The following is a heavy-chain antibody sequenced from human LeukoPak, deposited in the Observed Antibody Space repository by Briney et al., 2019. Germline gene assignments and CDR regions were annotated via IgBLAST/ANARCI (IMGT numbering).Heavy chain of an antibody. V-gene: IGHV3-23*01. CDR3: ARDDEGRGPDLDF. J-gene: IGHJ4*02. Sequence: GGSLRLSCEASGFIFTSYHMTWVRQAPGKGLEWVSTISGSGGTTYYADSVRGRFTISRVNSKNTLYLKMTSPRAEDTAVYYCARDDEGRGPDLDFWGQGTLVSVYS. CDR2: ISGSGGTT. CDR1: GFIFTSYH. D-gene: IGHD1-14*01.